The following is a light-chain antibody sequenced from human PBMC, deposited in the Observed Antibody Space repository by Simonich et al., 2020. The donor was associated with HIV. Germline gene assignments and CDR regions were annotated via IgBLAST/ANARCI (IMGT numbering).Light chain of an antibody. CDR1: QSLLYSSNNRHY. CDR2: WAS. Sequence: DIVLTQSPDSLPVSLGEWATINCKSSQSLLYSSNNRHYLAWYQQKPGQPPKLLIYWASTRESGVPDRFSGSGSGTDFTLTISSLQAEDVAVYYCQQYYSSPHTFGQGTRLEIK. J-gene: IGKJ2*01. V-gene: IGKV4-1*01. CDR3: QQYYSSPHT.